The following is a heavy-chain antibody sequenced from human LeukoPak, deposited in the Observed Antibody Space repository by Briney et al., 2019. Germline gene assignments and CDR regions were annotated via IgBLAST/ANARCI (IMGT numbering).Heavy chain of an antibody. CDR1: GYSFTSYW. Sequence: GESLKISCKGSGYSFTSYWIGWVRQMPGKGLEWMGIIYPGDSDTRYSPSFQGEVTISADKSISTAYLQWSSLKASDTAMYYCARGPSLRHRDPNYYYYYYMDVWGKGTTVTVSS. CDR3: ARGPSLRHRDPNYYYYYYMDV. CDR2: IYPGDSDT. V-gene: IGHV5-51*01. J-gene: IGHJ6*03.